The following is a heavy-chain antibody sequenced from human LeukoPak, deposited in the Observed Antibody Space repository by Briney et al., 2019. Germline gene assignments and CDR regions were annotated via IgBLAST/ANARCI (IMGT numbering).Heavy chain of an antibody. CDR2: IYTNGNT. Sequence: SETLSLTCTVSGGSISSGSYYWSWIRQPAGKGLEWIGRIYTNGNTNYNPSLKGRVIISVDTSKNQFSLKLSSVTAADTAVYYCATHDFWSGFFQFWGQGVLVTVAS. CDR3: ATHDFWSGFFQF. V-gene: IGHV4-61*02. D-gene: IGHD3-3*01. CDR1: GGSISSGSYY. J-gene: IGHJ4*02.